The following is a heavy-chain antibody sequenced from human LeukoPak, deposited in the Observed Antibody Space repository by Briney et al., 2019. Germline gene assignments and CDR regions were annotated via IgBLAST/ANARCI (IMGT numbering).Heavy chain of an antibody. CDR3: ATIYCSGGSCYYFDY. CDR1: GITFSNYW. V-gene: IGHV3-7*03. J-gene: IGHJ4*02. D-gene: IGHD2-15*01. Sequence: GGCLRLSCAASGITFSNYWMSWVRQAPGKGLKWVANIKKDGSEKYYVDSVKGRFTISRDNAKNSLYLQMNSLRAEDTAVYYCATIYCSGGSCYYFDYWGQGTLVTVSS. CDR2: IKKDGSEK.